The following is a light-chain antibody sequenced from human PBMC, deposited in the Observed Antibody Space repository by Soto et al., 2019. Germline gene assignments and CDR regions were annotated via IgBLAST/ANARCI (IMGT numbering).Light chain of an antibody. CDR2: AAS. V-gene: IGKV1-27*01. Sequence: DIQMTQSPSSLSASVGDRVTITCRASQGISHFLAWYQQQPGKVPKLLIYAASILQSGVPPRFSGSGSGTEFTLTISSLQPEDVATYYCQKYNTVPRTFGQGTKVEI. CDR3: QKYNTVPRT. CDR1: QGISHF. J-gene: IGKJ1*01.